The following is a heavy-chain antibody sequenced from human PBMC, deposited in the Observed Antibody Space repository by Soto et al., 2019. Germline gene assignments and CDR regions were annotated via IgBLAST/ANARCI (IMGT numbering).Heavy chain of an antibody. D-gene: IGHD3-3*01. CDR1: GYSFTSHW. CDR2: IYPGDSDT. Sequence: GESLKISCKGSGYSFTSHWIGWVRQMPGKGLEWMGIIYPGDSDTRYSPSFQGQVTISADKSISTAYLQWSSLRSEDTAVYYCARDLSITIFGVVITNYYYYGMDVWGQGTTVTVSS. V-gene: IGHV5-51*01. CDR3: ARDLSITIFGVVITNYYYYGMDV. J-gene: IGHJ6*02.